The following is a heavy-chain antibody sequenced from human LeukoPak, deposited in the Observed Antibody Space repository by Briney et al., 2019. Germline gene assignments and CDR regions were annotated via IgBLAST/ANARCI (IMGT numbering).Heavy chain of an antibody. V-gene: IGHV1-69*13. Sequence: ASVKVSCKASGGTFSSYAISWVRQAPGQGLEWMGGIIPIFGTANYAQKFQGRVTITADESTSTAYMELSSLRSEDTAVYYCASTLGSYVRYSGSYEGLDYYYYYMDVWGKGTTVTVSS. D-gene: IGHD1-26*01. CDR1: GGTFSSYA. J-gene: IGHJ6*03. CDR3: ASTLGSYVRYSGSYEGLDYYYYYMDV. CDR2: IIPIFGTA.